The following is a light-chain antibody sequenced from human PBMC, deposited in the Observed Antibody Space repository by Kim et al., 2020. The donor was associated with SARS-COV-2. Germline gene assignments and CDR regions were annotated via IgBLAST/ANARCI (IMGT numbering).Light chain of an antibody. CDR3: ASYTSTYTYV. CDR2: DVT. CDR1: SSDVGGYNF. V-gene: IGLV2-14*03. Sequence: QSVLTQPASVSGSPGQSITISCTGTSSDVGGYNFVSWYQQHPGKAPKLMIYDVTKRPSGVSNRFSGSKSGGTASLTISGLQPEDETDYYCASYTSTYTYVFGTGTKVTVL. J-gene: IGLJ1*01.